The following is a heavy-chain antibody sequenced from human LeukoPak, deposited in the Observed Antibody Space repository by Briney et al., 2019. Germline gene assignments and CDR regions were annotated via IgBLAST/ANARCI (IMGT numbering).Heavy chain of an antibody. V-gene: IGHV3-11*01. J-gene: IGHJ4*02. CDR1: RFTFSDYY. CDR2: ISRSGSTI. D-gene: IGHD3-9*01. Sequence: GGSLRLSCAASRFTFSDYYISWIRQAPGKGLEWVSYISRSGSTIYYADSVKGRFTISRDNAKNSLYLQMNSLRAEDTAVYYCARGKRYLDPCLFDYWGPGTLVTVSS. CDR3: ARGKRYLDPCLFDY.